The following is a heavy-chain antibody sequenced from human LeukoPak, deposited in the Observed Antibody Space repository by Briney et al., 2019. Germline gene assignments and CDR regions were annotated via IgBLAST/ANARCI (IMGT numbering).Heavy chain of an antibody. J-gene: IGHJ4*02. Sequence: GGSLRLSCEASGFTFSNYSMNWVRQAPGKGLEWVSSISSSSSYIYYADSVKGRFTISRDNAKNSLYLQMNSLRAEDTAVYYCASTPGGYYYGSGSYSEIDYWGQGTLVTVSS. CDR3: ASTPGGYYYGSGSYSEIDY. V-gene: IGHV3-21*01. CDR1: GFTFSNYS. D-gene: IGHD3-10*01. CDR2: ISSSSSYI.